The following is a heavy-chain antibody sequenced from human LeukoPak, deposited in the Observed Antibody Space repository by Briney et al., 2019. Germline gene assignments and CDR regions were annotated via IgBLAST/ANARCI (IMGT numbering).Heavy chain of an antibody. CDR3: ARETTTVTTVVVFDY. V-gene: IGHV1-69*13. CDR1: GGTSSSYA. Sequence: SVKVSCKASGGTSSSYAISWVRQAPGQGLEWMGGIIPIFGTANYAQKFQGRVTITADESTSIAYMELSSLRSEDTAVYYCARETTTVTTVVVFDYWGQGTLVTVSS. J-gene: IGHJ4*02. D-gene: IGHD4-17*01. CDR2: IIPIFGTA.